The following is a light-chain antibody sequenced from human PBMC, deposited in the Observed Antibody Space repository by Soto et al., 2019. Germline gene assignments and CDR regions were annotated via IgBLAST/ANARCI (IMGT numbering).Light chain of an antibody. Sequence: DIQMTQSPSSLSASVGDRVTITCRASQDINNYLAWYQQKPGKPPKLLIYAASTLQSGVPSRFSGGGSATDFTHTINSLQPEDVATYYCQRYNNGPPVTFSPGTNV. V-gene: IGKV1-27*01. J-gene: IGKJ3*01. CDR3: QRYNNGPPVT. CDR2: AAS. CDR1: QDINNY.